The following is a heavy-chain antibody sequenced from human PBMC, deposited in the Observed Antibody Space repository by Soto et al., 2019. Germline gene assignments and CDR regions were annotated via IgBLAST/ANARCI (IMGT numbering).Heavy chain of an antibody. D-gene: IGHD6-19*01. V-gene: IGHV3-30*18. Sequence: GGSLRLSCAASGFTFSSYGMHWVRQAPGKGLEWVAVISYDGSNKYYADSVKGRFTISRDNSKNTLYLQMNSLRAEDTAVYYCAKDPESSGWYGEIDYWGQGTLVTVSS. J-gene: IGHJ4*02. CDR3: AKDPESSGWYGEIDY. CDR1: GFTFSSYG. CDR2: ISYDGSNK.